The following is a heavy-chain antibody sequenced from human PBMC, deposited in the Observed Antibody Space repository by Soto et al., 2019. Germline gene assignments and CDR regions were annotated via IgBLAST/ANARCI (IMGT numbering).Heavy chain of an antibody. Sequence: QVQLVQSGAEVKKPGASVKVSCKASGYTFTSYDINWVRQATGQGLEWTGWMNPNSGNTGYAQKFQGRVTMTRNTSISTAYMELSSLRSEDTAVYYCARGFQGYSYGYYYYYGMDVWGQGTTVTVSS. D-gene: IGHD5-18*01. J-gene: IGHJ6*02. CDR2: MNPNSGNT. CDR3: ARGFQGYSYGYYYYYGMDV. V-gene: IGHV1-8*01. CDR1: GYTFTSYD.